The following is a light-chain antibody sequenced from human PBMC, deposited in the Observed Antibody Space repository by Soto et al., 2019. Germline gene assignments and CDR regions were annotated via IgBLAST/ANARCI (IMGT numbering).Light chain of an antibody. CDR2: GNI. Sequence: QSVLTQPPSVSGAPGQRVTIPCTGSSSNIGAGYDVHWYQQLPGTAPKLLMYGNINRPSGVPDRFSGSKSGTSASLAITGLQAEDEADYYCQSYDSSLSAVFGTGTKVTVL. J-gene: IGLJ1*01. V-gene: IGLV1-40*01. CDR1: SSNIGAGYD. CDR3: QSYDSSLSAV.